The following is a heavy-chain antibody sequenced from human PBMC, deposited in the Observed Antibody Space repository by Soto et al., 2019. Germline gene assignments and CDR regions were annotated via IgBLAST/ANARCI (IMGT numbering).Heavy chain of an antibody. CDR2: INPNSGGT. D-gene: IGHD3-22*01. CDR1: GYTFTGYY. J-gene: IGHJ6*02. Sequence: ASVKVSCKASGYTFTGYYMHWVRQAPGQGLEWMGWINPNSGGTNYAQKFQGWVTMTRDTSISTAYMELSRLRSDDTAVYYCARDHGLRYYVSSGYRYYYYVMDVCGQGTTVTVSS. CDR3: ARDHGLRYYVSSGYRYYYYVMDV. V-gene: IGHV1-2*04.